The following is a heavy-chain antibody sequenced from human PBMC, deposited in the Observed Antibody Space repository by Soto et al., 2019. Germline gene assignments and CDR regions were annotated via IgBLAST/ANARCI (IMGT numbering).Heavy chain of an antibody. CDR1: GFTFSSYG. V-gene: IGHV3-30*18. CDR2: ISYDGSNK. D-gene: IGHD1-26*01. CDR3: AKDRRGSYSDY. Sequence: QVQLVESGGGVVQPGRSLRLSFAASGFTFSSYGMHWVRQAPGKGLEWVAVISYDGSNKYYEDSVKGRFTISRDNSKNTLDLQMNRRRAEDTAVYYCAKDRRGSYSDYWGQGTLVTVSS. J-gene: IGHJ4*02.